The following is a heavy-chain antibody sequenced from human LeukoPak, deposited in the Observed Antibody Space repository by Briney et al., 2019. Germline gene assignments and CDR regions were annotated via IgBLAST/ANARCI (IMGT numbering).Heavy chain of an antibody. Sequence: GRSLRLSCAASGFTFSSYGMHWVRQAPGKGLEWVAVISYDGSNKYYADSVKSRFTISRDNSKNTLYLQMNSLRAEDTAVYYCAKGYGIIDYWGKGTLVTVSS. V-gene: IGHV3-30*18. CDR3: AKGYGIIDY. D-gene: IGHD1-1*01. CDR2: ISYDGSNK. CDR1: GFTFSSYG. J-gene: IGHJ4*02.